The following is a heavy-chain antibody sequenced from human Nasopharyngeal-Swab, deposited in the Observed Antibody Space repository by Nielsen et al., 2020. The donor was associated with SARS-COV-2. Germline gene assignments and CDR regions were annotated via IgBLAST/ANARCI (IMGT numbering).Heavy chain of an antibody. CDR3: ARVPCGGDCYPLAYYYYYMDV. V-gene: IGHV1-2*02. D-gene: IGHD2-21*02. CDR2: INPNSGGT. Sequence: ASVKVSCKASGYTFTGYYMHWVRQAPGQGLEWMGWINPNSGGTNYAQKFQGRVTITADKSTSTAYMELSSLRSEDTAVYYCARVPCGGDCYPLAYYYYYMDVWGKGTTVTVSS. J-gene: IGHJ6*03. CDR1: GYTFTGYY.